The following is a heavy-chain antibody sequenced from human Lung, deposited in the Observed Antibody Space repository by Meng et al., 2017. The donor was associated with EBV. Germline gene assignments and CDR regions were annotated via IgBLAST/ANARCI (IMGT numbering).Heavy chain of an antibody. CDR3: ARGRGNQPLFDF. V-gene: IGHV1-69*10. D-gene: IGHD2/OR15-2a*01. CDR1: GGSFSTYT. CDR2: LIPVLNKA. J-gene: IGHJ4*02. Sequence: QVQLVASGGEVKKPGPSVKVACKSSGGSFSTYTFSWVRQAPGQGLEWMGGLIPVLNKAKSAPRFQDRVTFTADETTTTAYMELSSLTFEDTAVYFCARGRGNQPLFDFWGQGTLVTVSS.